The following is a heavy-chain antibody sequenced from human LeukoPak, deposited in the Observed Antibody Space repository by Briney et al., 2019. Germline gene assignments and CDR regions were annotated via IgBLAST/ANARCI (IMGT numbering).Heavy chain of an antibody. V-gene: IGHV4-4*02. CDR3: SRFRMVRGVIIPYGLDV. CDR1: VGSVSSSNW. CDR2: IFHSGSA. Sequence: SETLSLTCTVSVGSVSSSNWWTWVRQPPGKGLEWIGEIFHSGSANYNPSLQSRVTMSVDTSKNQFSLKLSSLTAADTAVYYCSRFRMVRGVIIPYGLDVWGQGTSVTVSS. D-gene: IGHD3-10*01. J-gene: IGHJ6*02.